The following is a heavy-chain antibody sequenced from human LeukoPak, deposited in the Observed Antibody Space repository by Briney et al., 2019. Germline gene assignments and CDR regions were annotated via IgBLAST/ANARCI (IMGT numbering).Heavy chain of an antibody. CDR2: ISSSSSYI. V-gene: IGHV3-21*01. Sequence: GGSLTLSCAASGFTFSSYSMNWVRQAPGKGLEWVSSISSSSSYIYYADSVKGRFTISRDNAKNSLYLQMNSLRAEDTAVYYCARGRSGSHYFDYWGQGTLVTVSS. J-gene: IGHJ4*02. CDR1: GFTFSSYS. D-gene: IGHD1-26*01. CDR3: ARGRSGSHYFDY.